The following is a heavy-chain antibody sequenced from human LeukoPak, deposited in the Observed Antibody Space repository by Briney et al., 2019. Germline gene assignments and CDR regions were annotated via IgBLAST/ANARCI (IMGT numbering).Heavy chain of an antibody. CDR2: IIPIFGTA. Sequence: ASVKVSCKASGGTFSSYAISWVRQAPGQGLEWMGGIIPIFGTANYAQKFQGRVTTTTDESTSTAYMELSSLRSEDTAVYYCARDSIDDWFNVVVVPAAIATHAFDIWGQGTMVTVSS. CDR3: ARDSIDDWFNVVVVPAAIATHAFDI. D-gene: IGHD2-2*01. J-gene: IGHJ3*02. V-gene: IGHV1-69*05. CDR1: GGTFSSYA.